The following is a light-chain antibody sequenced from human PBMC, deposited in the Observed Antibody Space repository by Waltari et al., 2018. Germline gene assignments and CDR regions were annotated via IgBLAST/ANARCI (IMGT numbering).Light chain of an antibody. Sequence: EIVLTQSPGTLSLSPGDRGTLSCRASQSVSRALAWYQQKPGQAPRLLIYGASTRATGVPDRFSGSGSGTDFSLTISSLDPEDFAVYYCQHYVKLPVTYGQGTKVEI. CDR2: GAS. CDR3: QHYVKLPVT. J-gene: IGKJ1*01. V-gene: IGKV3-20*01. CDR1: QSVSRA.